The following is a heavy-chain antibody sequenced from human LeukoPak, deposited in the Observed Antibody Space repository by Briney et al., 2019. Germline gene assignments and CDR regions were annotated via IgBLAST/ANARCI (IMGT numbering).Heavy chain of an antibody. CDR3: ARAHVGWGLAFDI. V-gene: IGHV3-13*01. Sequence: GGSLRLSCAASGFTFSGYDMHWVRQGPGKGLEWVSAISIGGDTYYPGSVKGRFTISRENAKNSFYLQMNSLRAGDTAIYYCARAHVGWGLAFDIWGQGTVVIISS. CDR2: ISIGGDT. D-gene: IGHD3-16*01. CDR1: GFTFSGYD. J-gene: IGHJ3*02.